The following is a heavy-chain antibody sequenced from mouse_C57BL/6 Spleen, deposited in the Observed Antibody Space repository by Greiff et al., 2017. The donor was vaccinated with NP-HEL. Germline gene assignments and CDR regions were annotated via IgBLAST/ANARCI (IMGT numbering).Heavy chain of an antibody. D-gene: IGHD1-1*01. CDR3: ASPYYYGSPWFAY. Sequence: EVQRVESGPGLVKPSQSLSLTCSVTGYSITSGYYWNWIRQFPGNKLEWMGYISYDGSNNYNPSLKNRISITRDTSKNQFFLKLNSVTTEDTATYYCASPYYYGSPWFAYWGQGTLVTVSA. J-gene: IGHJ3*01. CDR1: GYSITSGYY. V-gene: IGHV3-6*01. CDR2: ISYDGSN.